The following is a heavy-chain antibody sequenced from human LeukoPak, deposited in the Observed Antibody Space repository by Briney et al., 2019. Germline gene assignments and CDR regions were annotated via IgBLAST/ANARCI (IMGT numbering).Heavy chain of an antibody. V-gene: IGHV4-59*11. CDR2: IYYTGST. Sequence: SQTLSLTCIVSGGSISSHYWSWIRQPPGKGLEWIGYIYYTGSTNYNPSLTSRVNISVDTSKNQFSLNLTSVTAADTAVYYCARWGSIAVARFDYWGQGTLVTVSS. J-gene: IGHJ4*02. CDR1: GGSISSHY. D-gene: IGHD6-6*01. CDR3: ARWGSIAVARFDY.